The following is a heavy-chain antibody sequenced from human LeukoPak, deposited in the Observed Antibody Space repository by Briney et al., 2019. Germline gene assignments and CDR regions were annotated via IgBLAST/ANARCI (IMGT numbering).Heavy chain of an antibody. J-gene: IGHJ4*02. D-gene: IGHD3-16*02. CDR2: IKQDGSEK. Sequence: GGSLRLSCAASGFTFSSYWMSWVRQAPGKGLEWVANIKQDGSEKYYVDSVKGRFTISRDNVKNSLYLQMNSLRAEDTAVYYCARSGVWGSYRIGSDYWGQGTLVTVSS. CDR3: ARSGVWGSYRIGSDY. V-gene: IGHV3-7*01. CDR1: GFTFSSYW.